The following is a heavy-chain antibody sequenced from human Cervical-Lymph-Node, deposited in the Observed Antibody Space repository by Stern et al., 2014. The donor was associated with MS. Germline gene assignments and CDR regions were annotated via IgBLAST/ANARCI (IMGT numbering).Heavy chain of an antibody. V-gene: IGHV2-5*02. Sequence: QVPLKESGPTLVKPTQTLTLTCTFSGFSLSTSGVGVGWIRQPPGQALEXLALIYWDDYKRYSPSLKSRLTITKDSTKNQVVLTMTNMDPVDTATYYFAHRRGRYYDFWSGYWFDPWGQGTLVPVSS. J-gene: IGHJ5*02. CDR3: AHRRGRYYDFWSGYWFDP. CDR1: GFSLSTSGVG. D-gene: IGHD3-3*01. CDR2: IYWDDYK.